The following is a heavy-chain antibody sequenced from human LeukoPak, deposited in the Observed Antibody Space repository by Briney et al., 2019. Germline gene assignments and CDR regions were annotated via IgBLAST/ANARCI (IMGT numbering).Heavy chain of an antibody. CDR2: MDPNSGNT. V-gene: IGHV1-8*01. D-gene: IGHD6-6*01. CDR1: GYTFTSYD. J-gene: IGHJ4*02. CDR3: ARSRRYSSSSDY. Sequence: ASVKVSCKASGYTFTSYDINWVRQATGQGLEWMGWMDPNSGNTGYAQKLQGRVTMTRNTSISTAYMELSSLRSEDTAVYYCARSRRYSSSSDYWGQGTLVTVSS.